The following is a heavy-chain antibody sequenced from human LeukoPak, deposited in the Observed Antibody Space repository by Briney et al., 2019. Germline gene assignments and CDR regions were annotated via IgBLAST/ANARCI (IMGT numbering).Heavy chain of an antibody. D-gene: IGHD2-2*01. J-gene: IGHJ6*03. CDR3: ARYIGYCSSTSSHGGYYMDV. V-gene: IGHV3-21*01. CDR1: GFTFSSYS. Sequence: GGSLRLSCAASGFTFSSYSMNWVRQAPGKGLEWVSSISSSSSYIYYADSVKGRFTISRDNAKNSLYLQMNSLRAEDTAVYYCARYIGYCSSTSSHGGYYMDVWGKGTTVTVSS. CDR2: ISSSSSYI.